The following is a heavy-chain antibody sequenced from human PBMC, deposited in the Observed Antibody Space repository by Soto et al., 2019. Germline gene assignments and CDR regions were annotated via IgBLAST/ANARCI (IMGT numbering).Heavy chain of an antibody. CDR3: LRKQERYFYAIDY. CDR1: GGSITSGGYY. J-gene: IGHJ4*02. CDR2: IYYSGST. D-gene: IGHD3-9*01. Sequence: KTSQRLSLTCTVSGGSITSGGYYWSWIRQHPGKGLEWLGYIYYSGSTFYNPSLKSRITLSVDTSKNQFSLKLSSVNVADRAVYLCLRKQERYFYAIDYSGQGTVVTVSS. V-gene: IGHV4-31*03.